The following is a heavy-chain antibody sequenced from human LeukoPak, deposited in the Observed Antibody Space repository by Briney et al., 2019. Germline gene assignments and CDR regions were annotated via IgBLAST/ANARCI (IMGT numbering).Heavy chain of an antibody. CDR1: GGSISSFY. Sequence: SETLSLTCTVSGGSISSFYWSWIRQPPGKGLEWMGDISYSGGTTYNPSLKSRVTISVDTSKTQFSLKLSSVTAADTAVYYCAREQSHGYNSRALDHWGQGTLVSVSS. V-gene: IGHV4-59*01. CDR3: AREQSHGYNSRALDH. D-gene: IGHD5-24*01. CDR2: ISYSGGT. J-gene: IGHJ4*02.